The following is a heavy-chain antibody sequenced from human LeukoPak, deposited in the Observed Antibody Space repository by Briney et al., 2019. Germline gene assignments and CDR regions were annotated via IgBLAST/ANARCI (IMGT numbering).Heavy chain of an antibody. D-gene: IGHD3-3*01. CDR1: GFTFDDYA. J-gene: IGHJ4*02. V-gene: IGHV3-9*01. CDR3: AKDHYDFWSGPFDY. Sequence: PGGSLRLSCAASGFTFDDYAMHWVRQAPGKGLEWVSGISWNSGSIGYADSVKGRFTISRDNAKNSLYLQMNSLRAEDTALCYCAKDHYDFWSGPFDYWGQGTLVTVSS. CDR2: ISWNSGSI.